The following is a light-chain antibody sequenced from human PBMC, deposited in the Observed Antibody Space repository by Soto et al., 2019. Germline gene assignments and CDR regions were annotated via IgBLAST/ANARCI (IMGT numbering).Light chain of an antibody. V-gene: IGKV4-1*01. CDR1: QSILKSSIKKNS. Sequence: DIVMTQSPDSLAVSLGERATIKCRSSQSILKSSIKKNSLAWYQQKPGQPPRLLIYWASTRDSGVPDRFSGSGSGTDFTLTITRLQAEDVEVYYCQQYYSSYLTFGGGTKVDI. J-gene: IGKJ4*01. CDR3: QQYYSSYLT. CDR2: WAS.